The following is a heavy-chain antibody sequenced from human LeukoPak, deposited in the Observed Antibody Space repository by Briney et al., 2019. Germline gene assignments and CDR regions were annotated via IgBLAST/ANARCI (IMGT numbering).Heavy chain of an antibody. CDR1: GGSISSSSYY. V-gene: IGHV4-39*01. CDR2: IYYSGTT. J-gene: IGHJ4*02. CDR3: ARLTMVRGADVDY. Sequence: SETLSLTCTVSGGSISSSSYYWGWIRQPPGKGLEWIGSIYYSGTTYYNLSLKSRVTISVDTSKNQFSLKLNSVTAADTAVYYCARLTMVRGADVDYWGQGTLVTVSS. D-gene: IGHD3-10*01.